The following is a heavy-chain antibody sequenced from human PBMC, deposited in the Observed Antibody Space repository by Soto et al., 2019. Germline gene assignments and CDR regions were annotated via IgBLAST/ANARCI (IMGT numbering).Heavy chain of an antibody. J-gene: IGHJ4*02. D-gene: IGHD4-17*01. CDR1: ELTFRNVW. CDR2: RNHDGSER. Sequence: PGGLLRLSCTDSELTFRNVWLSCVRQAPGKGLEWVANRNHDGSERYYVDSVRGRFTISRDNVENSLYLQLNSLRPEDTAVYYCAVYGYGVSAAAYWGQGTLVTVSS. V-gene: IGHV3-7*03. CDR3: AVYGYGVSAAAY.